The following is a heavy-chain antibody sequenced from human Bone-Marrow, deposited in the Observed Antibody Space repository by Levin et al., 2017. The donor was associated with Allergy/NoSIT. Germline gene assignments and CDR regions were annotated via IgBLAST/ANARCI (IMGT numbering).Heavy chain of an antibody. CDR3: ARDCNYYDSSGYPTANYFDY. D-gene: IGHD3-22*01. CDR1: GYTFTSYG. Sequence: ASVKVSCKASGYTFTSYGISWVRQAPGQGLEWMGWISAYNGNTNYAQKLQGRVTMTTDTSTSTAYMELRSLRSDDTAVYYCARDCNYYDSSGYPTANYFDYWGQGTLVTVSS. J-gene: IGHJ4*02. CDR2: ISAYNGNT. V-gene: IGHV1-18*01.